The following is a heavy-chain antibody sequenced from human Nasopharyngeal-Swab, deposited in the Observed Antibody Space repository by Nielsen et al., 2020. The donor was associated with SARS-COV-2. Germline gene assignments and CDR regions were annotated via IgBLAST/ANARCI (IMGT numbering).Heavy chain of an antibody. D-gene: IGHD2-2*01. CDR3: ARDIVVVPAARGSWFDP. CDR2: INPSGGST. V-gene: IGHV1-46*01. Sequence: ASVKVSCKASGYTFTSYYMHWVRQAPGQGLEWMGIINPSGGSTSYAQKFQGRVTMTRDTSTSTVYMELNSLRSEDTAVYYCARDIVVVPAARGSWFDPWGQGTLVTVSS. CDR1: GYTFTSYY. J-gene: IGHJ5*02.